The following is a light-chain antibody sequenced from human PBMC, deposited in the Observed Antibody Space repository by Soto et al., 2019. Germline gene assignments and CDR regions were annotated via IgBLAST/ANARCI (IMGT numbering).Light chain of an antibody. CDR1: QGISSY. Sequence: AIRMTRSPSSLSASTGDRVTITFLASQGISSYLAWYQQKPGKAPRLLIYAVSSLQSGVPSRFGGSGSGTDFTLSISSLQPEDSATYYCQQGYKTPTFGGGTKVDIK. CDR2: AVS. V-gene: IGKV1-8*01. CDR3: QQGYKTPT. J-gene: IGKJ4*01.